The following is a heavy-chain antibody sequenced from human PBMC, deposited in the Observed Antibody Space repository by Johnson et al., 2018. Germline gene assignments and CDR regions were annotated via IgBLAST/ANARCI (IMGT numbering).Heavy chain of an antibody. D-gene: IGHD6-13*01. J-gene: IGHJ1*01. CDR2: ISGRGDIP. V-gene: IGHV3-23*04. CDR3: AKVSAAAGTQGFQH. Sequence: EVQLVESGGGLVQPGRSLRLSCAASGFTFDDYAMHWVRQAPEKGLEWVSAISGRGDIPHYADFVKGRFTISRDNSKNTLYLQLRRLRADDTAVYSCAKVSAAAGTQGFQHWGQGTLVTVSS. CDR1: GFTFDDYA.